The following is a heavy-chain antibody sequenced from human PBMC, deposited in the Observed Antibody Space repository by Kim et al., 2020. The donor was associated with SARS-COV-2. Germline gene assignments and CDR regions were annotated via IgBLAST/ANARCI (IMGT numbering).Heavy chain of an antibody. J-gene: IGHJ4*02. CDR2: TT. V-gene: IGHV4-34*01. Sequence: TTDYNPSLKRRVTISVDTSKNQFSLKRGSVTAAETAVYYCAGGDSSGYDYWGQGTLVPVSS. D-gene: IGHD3-22*01. CDR3: AGGDSSGYDY.